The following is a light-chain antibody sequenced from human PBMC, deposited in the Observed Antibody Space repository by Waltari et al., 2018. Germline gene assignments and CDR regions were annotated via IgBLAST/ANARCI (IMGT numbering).Light chain of an antibody. V-gene: IGKV3D-20*01. Sequence: EIVLTQSPATLSLSPGERATLSCGASQSVDSSYLAWYQQKPGLAPRLLIYDVSSRATGISDRFSGSGSGTDFTLTISRLEPEDFAVYYCQQNSTSPWTFGQGTKVEIK. CDR1: QSVDSSY. CDR2: DVS. J-gene: IGKJ1*01. CDR3: QQNSTSPWT.